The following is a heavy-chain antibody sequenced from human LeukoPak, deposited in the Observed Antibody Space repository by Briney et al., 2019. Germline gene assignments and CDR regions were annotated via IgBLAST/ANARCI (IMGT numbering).Heavy chain of an antibody. Sequence: PGGSLRLSCAASGFTFSSYGMHWVRPAPGKGLEWVAVISYDGSNKYYADSVKGRFTISRDNSKNTLYLQMNSLRAEDTAVYYCARAPHYYDSSGYFYWGQEPWSPSPQ. J-gene: IGHJ4*01. CDR2: ISYDGSNK. CDR1: GFTFSSYG. D-gene: IGHD3-22*01. CDR3: ARAPHYYDSSGYFY. V-gene: IGHV3-30*03.